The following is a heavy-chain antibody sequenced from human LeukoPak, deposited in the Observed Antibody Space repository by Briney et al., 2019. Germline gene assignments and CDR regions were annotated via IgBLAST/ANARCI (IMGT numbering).Heavy chain of an antibody. D-gene: IGHD2-8*01. J-gene: IGHJ4*02. CDR3: ARSGTKTNGFDY. Sequence: SETLSLTCTVSGGSTSSYNWNWIRQPPGKGLEWIGYIYYTGSIDYSPSLQSRVTISLDTSRNQFSLRLSSVTAADTAMYYCARSGTKTNGFDYWGQGILVTVSS. CDR1: GGSTSSYN. V-gene: IGHV4-59*01. CDR2: IYYTGSI.